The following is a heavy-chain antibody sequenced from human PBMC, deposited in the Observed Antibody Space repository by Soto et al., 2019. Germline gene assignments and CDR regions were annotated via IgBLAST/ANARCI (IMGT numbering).Heavy chain of an antibody. CDR2: IIPIFGTA. CDR1: GGTFSSYA. J-gene: IGHJ5*02. D-gene: IGHD2-15*01. V-gene: IGHV1-69*01. CDR3: ARDPGGYCSGGSCYPGWFDP. Sequence: QVQLVQSGAEVKKPGSSVKVSCKASGGTFSSYAISWVRQAPGQGLEWMGGIIPIFGTANYAQKFQGRVTSTADEATSTAYMELSSLRSEDTAVYYCARDPGGYCSGGSCYPGWFDPWGQGTLVTVSS.